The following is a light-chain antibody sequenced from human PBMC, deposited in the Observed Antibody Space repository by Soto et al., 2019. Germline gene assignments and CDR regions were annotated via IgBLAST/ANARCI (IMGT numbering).Light chain of an antibody. CDR2: GAS. CDR1: QSVSSN. CDR3: QQYNNWPQT. J-gene: IGKJ1*01. Sequence: EIVMTQSPATLSVFPGERATLSCRASQSVSSNLAWYQQKPGQAPRLLIYGASTRATGIPARFSGSGSGTEFTLTISSLQSEDFAVYYCQQYNNWPQTFGQGTKVDI. V-gene: IGKV3-15*01.